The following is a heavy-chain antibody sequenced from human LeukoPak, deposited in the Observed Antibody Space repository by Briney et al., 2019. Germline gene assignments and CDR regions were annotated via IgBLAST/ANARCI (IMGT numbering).Heavy chain of an antibody. CDR2: ISTSSSTI. Sequence: PGGSLRLFCAASGFTFSSYSMNWVRQAPGKGLEWVSYISTSSSTIFYADSVKGRFTISRDNAKNSLYLQMNSLRAEDTAVYYCARDAGVYYYGSGSNYFDFWGQGTLVTVSS. J-gene: IGHJ4*02. CDR3: ARDAGVYYYGSGSNYFDF. CDR1: GFTFSSYS. V-gene: IGHV3-48*01. D-gene: IGHD3-10*01.